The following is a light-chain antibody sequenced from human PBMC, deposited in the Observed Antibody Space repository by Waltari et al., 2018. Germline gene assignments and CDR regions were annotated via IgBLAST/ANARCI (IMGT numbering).Light chain of an antibody. V-gene: IGKV1-5*03. CDR2: MAS. J-gene: IGKJ2*01. CDR3: QQYSSFST. Sequence: DIQMTQSPSTLSASVGDRVTISCRASQSVGTWLAWYQHKPGKAPKLLIYMASSLESGVPSRFSGSGSGTEFTLTISSLQPDDFATYSCQQYSSFSTFGQWTKVDI. CDR1: QSVGTW.